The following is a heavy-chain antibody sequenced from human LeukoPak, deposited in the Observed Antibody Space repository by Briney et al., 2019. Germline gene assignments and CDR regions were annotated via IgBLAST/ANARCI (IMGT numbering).Heavy chain of an antibody. Sequence: GGSLRLSCAASGFTFSSYAMSWVRQAPGKWLEWVSAIIGSGGSTYYADSVKGRFTISRDNSKHTLYLQMNSLRAEDTAVYYCAKDPTPYQNDAFDIWGQGTMLTVSS. CDR3: AKDPTPYQNDAFDI. J-gene: IGHJ3*02. D-gene: IGHD2-2*01. V-gene: IGHV3-23*01. CDR1: GFTFSSYA. CDR2: IIGSGGST.